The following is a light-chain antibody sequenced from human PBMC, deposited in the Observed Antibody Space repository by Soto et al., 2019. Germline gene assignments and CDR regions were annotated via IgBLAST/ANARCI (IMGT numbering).Light chain of an antibody. Sequence: VMTQSPANLSVSPGEGVTLFCRASQNVASNIAWYQVKPAQPPRLLIYASSTRATGIPATFSGSGSGTQFTLTISSLQSEESEVYYCQQYYHWGLSFGGGTKVEI. J-gene: IGKJ4*01. V-gene: IGKV3D-15*01. CDR3: QQYYHWGLS. CDR2: ASS. CDR1: QNVASN.